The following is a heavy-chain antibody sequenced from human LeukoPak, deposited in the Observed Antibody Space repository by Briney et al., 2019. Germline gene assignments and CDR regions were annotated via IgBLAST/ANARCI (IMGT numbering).Heavy chain of an antibody. D-gene: IGHD6-25*01. CDR2: IYYSGST. CDR3: AAPPLRGYDCDD. Sequence: PSETLSLTCTVSGGSISSSSYYWGWIRQPPGRGLEWIGSIYYSGSTYYNPSLKSRVTISVDTSKNQFSLKLSSVTAADTAVYYCAAPPLRGYDCDDRGQGTLVNVSS. V-gene: IGHV4-39*01. J-gene: IGHJ4*02. CDR1: GGSISSSSYY.